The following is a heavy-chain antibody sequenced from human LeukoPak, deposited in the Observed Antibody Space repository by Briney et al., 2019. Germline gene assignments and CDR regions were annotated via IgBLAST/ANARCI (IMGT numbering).Heavy chain of an antibody. CDR3: ARVSSLWTDY. J-gene: IGHJ4*02. CDR2: INPSIGGT. V-gene: IGHV1-2*02. Sequence: GASVKVSCKASGYTFTGYFLHWIRQAPGQGLEWMGWINPSIGGTEYAQKFQGRVTMNRDPSISTASTELSRLTSDDTAVYYCARVSSLWTDYWGQGTLVTVSS. CDR1: GYTFTGYF. D-gene: IGHD3/OR15-3a*01.